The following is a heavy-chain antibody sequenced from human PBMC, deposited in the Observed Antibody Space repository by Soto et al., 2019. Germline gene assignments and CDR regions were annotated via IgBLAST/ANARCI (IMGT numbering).Heavy chain of an antibody. V-gene: IGHV3-21*01. CDR2: ISSSSSYI. D-gene: IGHD6-13*01. Sequence: EVQLVESGGGLVKPGGSLRLSCAASGFTFSSYSMNWVRQAPGKGLEWVSSISSSSSYIYYADSVKGRFTISRDNAKNSLYLQMNSLRAEDTAVYYCARAAPTPYISSWFAINYWGQGTLVTVSS. CDR3: ARAAPTPYISSWFAINY. J-gene: IGHJ4*02. CDR1: GFTFSSYS.